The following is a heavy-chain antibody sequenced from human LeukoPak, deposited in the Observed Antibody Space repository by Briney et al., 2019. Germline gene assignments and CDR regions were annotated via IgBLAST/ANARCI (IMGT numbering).Heavy chain of an antibody. J-gene: IGHJ4*02. Sequence: GGSLRLSCAASGFTFSSFAISWFRQPPGKGLEGWSGISGRGGSTYYADSVKGRFTISRDNSKNTLYLQMSSLRAADTAVYYCARAGNTRFDFWGEGTLVTVSS. D-gene: IGHD2/OR15-2a*01. CDR1: GFTFSSFA. CDR3: ARAGNTRFDF. CDR2: ISGRGGST. V-gene: IGHV3-23*01.